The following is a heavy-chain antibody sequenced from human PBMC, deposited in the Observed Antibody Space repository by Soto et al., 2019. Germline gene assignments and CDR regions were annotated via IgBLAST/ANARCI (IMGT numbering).Heavy chain of an antibody. CDR3: ARLLAVAGTLSLPT. CDR2: IIPIFGTA. CDR1: GDTFSSYA. D-gene: IGHD6-19*01. V-gene: IGHV1-69*13. Sequence: EASVKVSCKASGDTFSSYAISWVRQAPGQGLEWMGGIIPIFGTANYAQKFQGRVTITADESTSTAYMELSSLRSEDTAVYYCARLLAVAGTLSLPTWGQGTLVTVSS. J-gene: IGHJ4*02.